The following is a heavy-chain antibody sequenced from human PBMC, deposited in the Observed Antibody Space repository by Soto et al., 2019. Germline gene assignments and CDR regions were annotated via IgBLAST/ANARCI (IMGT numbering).Heavy chain of an antibody. Sequence: ASVKVSCKASGYTFTGYYMHWVRQAPGQGLEWMGWINPNSGGTNYAQKFQGRVTMTRDTSISTAYMEPSRLRSDDTAVYYCARDVAAAGTENWFDPWGQGTLVTVSS. J-gene: IGHJ5*02. CDR2: INPNSGGT. CDR1: GYTFTGYY. D-gene: IGHD6-13*01. V-gene: IGHV1-2*02. CDR3: ARDVAAAGTENWFDP.